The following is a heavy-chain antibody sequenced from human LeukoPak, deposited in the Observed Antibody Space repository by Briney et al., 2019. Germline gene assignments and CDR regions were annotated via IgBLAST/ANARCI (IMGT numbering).Heavy chain of an antibody. J-gene: IGHJ4*02. CDR3: ARDGGSGWLDS. V-gene: IGHV1-2*06. D-gene: IGHD6-19*01. Sequence: ASVKVSCKASGYTFTGYFTHWVRQAPGQGLEWMGRINPNSGGTNYAQKFQGRVTMTRDTSISTAYMELSRLTSDDTAVYYCARDGGSGWLDSWGQGTLVTVSS. CDR2: INPNSGGT. CDR1: GYTFTGYF.